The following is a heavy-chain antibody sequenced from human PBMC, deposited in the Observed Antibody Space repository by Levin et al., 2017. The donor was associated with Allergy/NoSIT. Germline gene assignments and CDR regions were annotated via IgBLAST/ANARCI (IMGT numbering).Heavy chain of an antibody. J-gene: IGHJ4*02. V-gene: IGHV4-59*08. Sequence: SQTLSLPCTVSGGSLSSYYWSWIRQPPGKRLEWIGYIYYSGSTNYNPSLKSRVTISVDTSKNQFSLKLRSVTAADTAVYYCARHESGWYVGYWGQGTLVTVSS. D-gene: IGHD6-19*01. CDR1: GGSLSSYY. CDR3: ARHESGWYVGY. CDR2: IYYSGST.